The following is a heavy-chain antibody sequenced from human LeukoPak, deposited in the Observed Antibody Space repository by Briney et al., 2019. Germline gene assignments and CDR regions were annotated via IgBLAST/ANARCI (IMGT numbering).Heavy chain of an antibody. CDR1: AQTVGTIQ. Sequence: GGSETLLFRLVAQTVGTIQAIWARQAPGKGLEWVSVIYSGGTIRYADSVKGRFTISRDNSRDTLHLQMNRLRVEDTAVYYWVSAVHRLFLSMWRGYLLHALRVRGQGTVVTVSS. CDR3: VSAVHRLFLSMWRGYLLHALRV. D-gene: IGHD3-3*01. V-gene: IGHV3-53*01. CDR2: IYSGGTI. J-gene: IGHJ3*01.